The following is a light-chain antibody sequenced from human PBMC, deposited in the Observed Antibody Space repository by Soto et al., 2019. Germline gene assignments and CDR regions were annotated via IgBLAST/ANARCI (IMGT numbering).Light chain of an antibody. CDR2: AAS. J-gene: IGKJ2*01. V-gene: IGKV3D-20*02. CDR3: QQRSNWPSYT. Sequence: EIVLTQSPGTLSLSPGERATLSCRASQTVTKLAWYQQRPGQAPRLLIYAASNRATGIPDRFSGSGSGTDFTLTISRLEPEDFAVYYCQQRSNWPSYTFGQGTKVDIK. CDR1: QTVTK.